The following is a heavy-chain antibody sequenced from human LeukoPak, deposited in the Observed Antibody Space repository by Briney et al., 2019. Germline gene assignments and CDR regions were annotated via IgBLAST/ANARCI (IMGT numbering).Heavy chain of an antibody. J-gene: IGHJ4*02. CDR2: FDLEDGET. V-gene: IGHV1-24*01. CDR1: GYTLTELS. CDR3: ATDRYGSGSYYRDAFDY. D-gene: IGHD3-10*01. Sequence: ASVKVSCKVSGYTLTELSMHWVRQAPGKGLEWMGGFDLEDGETIYAQKFQGRVTMTEDTSTDTAYMELSSLRSEDTAVYYCATDRYGSGSYYRDAFDYWGQGTLVTVSS.